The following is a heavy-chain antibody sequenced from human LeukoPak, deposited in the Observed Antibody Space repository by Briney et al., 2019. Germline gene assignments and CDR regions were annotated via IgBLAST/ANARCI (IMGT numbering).Heavy chain of an antibody. CDR2: ISGGGSGT. V-gene: IGHV3-23*01. Sequence: GGSLRLSCAASGFTFRNYYMHRVRQAPGKGLEWVSAISGGGSGTYYTDSVKGRFTISRDNSKNTLYLQMNSLRAEDTALYYCATSPYDSKGGEDYWGQGTLVTVSS. CDR3: ATSPYDSKGGEDY. D-gene: IGHD3-16*01. J-gene: IGHJ4*02. CDR1: GFTFRNYY.